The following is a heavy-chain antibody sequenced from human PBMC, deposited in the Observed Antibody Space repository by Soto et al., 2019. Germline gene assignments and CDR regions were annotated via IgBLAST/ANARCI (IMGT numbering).Heavy chain of an antibody. CDR3: ARGRGSGYYFDY. J-gene: IGHJ4*02. V-gene: IGHV4-31*03. CDR1: GGSISSGGYY. CDR2: IYYSGST. D-gene: IGHD3-22*01. Sequence: PSETLSLTCTVSGGSISSGGYYWSWIRQHPGKGLEWIGYIYYSGSTYYNPSLKSRVTISVDTSKNQFSLKLSSVTAADTAVYYCARGRGSGYYFDYWGQGTLVTVSS.